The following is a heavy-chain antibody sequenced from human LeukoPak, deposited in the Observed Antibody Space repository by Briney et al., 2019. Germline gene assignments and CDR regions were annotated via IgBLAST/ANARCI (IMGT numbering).Heavy chain of an antibody. CDR2: ISSDGSST. D-gene: IGHD5-18*01. Sequence: GGSLRLSCAASGFTFSGYWMHWVRQAPGKGPVWVSRISSDGSSTNYADSVKGRFTISRGNAKNTLYLQMNTLRAEDTAVYYCARGGTYSSGLPGSWGQGTLVTVSS. CDR3: ARGGTYSSGLPGS. J-gene: IGHJ5*02. CDR1: GFTFSGYW. V-gene: IGHV3-74*01.